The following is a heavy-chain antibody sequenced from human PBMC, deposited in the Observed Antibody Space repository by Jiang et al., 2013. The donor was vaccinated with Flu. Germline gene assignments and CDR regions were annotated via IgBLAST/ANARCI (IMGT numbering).Heavy chain of an antibody. CDR1: GGTFSSYA. Sequence: QLVESGAEVKKPGSSVKVSCKASGGTFSSYAISWVRQVPGQGLEWMGGIIPIFGTANYAQKFQGRVTITADESTSTAYMELSRLRSEDTAVYYCARKYYYDSSGYGGFDPWGQGTLVTVSS. V-gene: IGHV1-69*01. J-gene: IGHJ5*02. D-gene: IGHD3-22*01. CDR2: IIPIFGTA. CDR3: ARKYYYDSSGYGGFDP.